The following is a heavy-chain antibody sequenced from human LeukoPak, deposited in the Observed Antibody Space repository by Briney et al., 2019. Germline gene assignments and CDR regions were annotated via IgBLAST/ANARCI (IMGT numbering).Heavy chain of an antibody. V-gene: IGHV3-21*01. CDR3: ARVGYDGSGSPREAVRYYFDY. Sequence: GGSLRLSCAASGFTFSSYSMNWVRQAPGEGLEGVSSISSSSSYIYYADSVKGRFTISRDNAKNSLYLQMNSLRAEDTAVYYCARVGYDGSGSPREAVRYYFDYWGQGTLVTVSS. D-gene: IGHD3-10*01. CDR1: GFTFSSYS. CDR2: ISSSSSYI. J-gene: IGHJ4*02.